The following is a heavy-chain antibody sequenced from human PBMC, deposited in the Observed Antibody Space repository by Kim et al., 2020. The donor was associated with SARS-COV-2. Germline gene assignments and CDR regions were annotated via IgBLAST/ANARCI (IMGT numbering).Heavy chain of an antibody. Sequence: GGSLRLSCAASGFTYRPYAMSWVRQAPGKGLEWVSAISGSGDSTHYAESVKGRFTISRDNSKNTLYLQMKSLRAEDTAVYYCAKLEVNVIPEHWGQGTLVTVSA. D-gene: IGHD2-21*01. CDR3: AKLEVNVIPEH. J-gene: IGHJ1*01. V-gene: IGHV3-23*01. CDR1: GFTYRPYA. CDR2: ISGSGDST.